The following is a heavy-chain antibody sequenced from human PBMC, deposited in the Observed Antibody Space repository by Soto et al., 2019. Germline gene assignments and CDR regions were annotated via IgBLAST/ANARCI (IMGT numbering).Heavy chain of an antibody. CDR3: AKSVATPVVPAASFDY. V-gene: IGHV3-9*01. Sequence: GGSLRLSCAASGFTFDDYAMHWVRQAPGKGLEWVSGISWNSGSIGYADSVKGRFTISRDNAKNSLYLQMNSLRAEDTALYYCAKSVATPVVPAASFDYWGQGTLVTVSS. J-gene: IGHJ4*02. D-gene: IGHD2-2*01. CDR2: ISWNSGSI. CDR1: GFTFDDYA.